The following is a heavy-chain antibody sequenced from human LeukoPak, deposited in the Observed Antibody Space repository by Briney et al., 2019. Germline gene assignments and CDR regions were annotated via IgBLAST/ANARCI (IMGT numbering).Heavy chain of an antibody. J-gene: IGHJ4*02. Sequence: GGSLRLSCAASGFTVSSNYMSWVRQAPGKGLEWVSVIYSGGSTYYADSVKGRFTISRDNSKNTLYLQMNSLSAEDTAVYYCARGKLWFPYYFDYWGQGTLVTVSS. CDR3: ARGKLWFPYYFDY. D-gene: IGHD5-18*01. CDR2: IYSGGST. CDR1: GFTVSSNY. V-gene: IGHV3-66*02.